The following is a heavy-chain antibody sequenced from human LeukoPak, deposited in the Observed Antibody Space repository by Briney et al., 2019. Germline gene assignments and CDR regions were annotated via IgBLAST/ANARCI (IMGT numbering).Heavy chain of an antibody. D-gene: IGHD3-22*01. J-gene: IGHJ5*02. V-gene: IGHV4-61*10. Sequence: SETLSLTCTASGGSISSGSYYWSWIRQPAGKGLEWIGYIYYSGSTNYNPSLKSRVTMSVDTSQNQFSLKLSSVTAVDTAVYYCASGPKAYYDSSGKYNWFDPWGQGTLVTVSS. CDR2: IYYSGST. CDR3: ASGPKAYYDSSGKYNWFDP. CDR1: GGSISSGSYY.